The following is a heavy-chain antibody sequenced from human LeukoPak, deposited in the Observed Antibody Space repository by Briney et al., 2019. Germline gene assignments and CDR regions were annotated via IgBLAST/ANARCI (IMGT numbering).Heavy chain of an antibody. Sequence: ASVKVSCKASGYTFIDYLIHWVRQAPGQGLEWMGWINPKIGGTNYAQKFQGRVTMTRDTSINTAYMELRRLKSDDTAVYYCARAARVLYYDNSPYGIDVWGQGTTVAVSS. D-gene: IGHD3-22*01. CDR3: ARAARVLYYDNSPYGIDV. CDR2: INPKIGGT. V-gene: IGHV1-2*02. J-gene: IGHJ6*02. CDR1: GYTFIDYL.